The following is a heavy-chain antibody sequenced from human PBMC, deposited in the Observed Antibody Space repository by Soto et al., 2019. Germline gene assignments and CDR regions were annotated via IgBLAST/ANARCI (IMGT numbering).Heavy chain of an antibody. V-gene: IGHV1-69*01. D-gene: IGHD2-2*01. Sequence: QAQLVHSGAEVKKPGSSVMVSCKASGGTFSSYAISWVRQAPGQGLERLRGIIPISDTRIYAQKFQGRVTITADESTSTADMELSSLRSADTAVYYCARSQGSSTSLEIYYYYYYGMDVWGQGTTVTVSS. CDR1: GGTFSSYA. CDR3: ARSQGSSTSLEIYYYYYYGMDV. CDR2: IIPISDTR. J-gene: IGHJ6*02.